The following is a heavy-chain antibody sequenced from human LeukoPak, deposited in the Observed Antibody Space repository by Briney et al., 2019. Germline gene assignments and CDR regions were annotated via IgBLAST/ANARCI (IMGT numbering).Heavy chain of an antibody. V-gene: IGHV3-30*04. J-gene: IGHJ3*02. CDR2: ISYDGSNK. D-gene: IGHD6-13*01. Sequence: GGSLRLSCVASGSTFSSYAMHWVRQAPGKGLEWVAVISYDGSNKYYADSVKGRFTISRDNSKNTLYLQMNSLRAEDTAVYYCAKDAGSSSSYAFDIWGQGTMVTVSS. CDR3: AKDAGSSSSYAFDI. CDR1: GSTFSSYA.